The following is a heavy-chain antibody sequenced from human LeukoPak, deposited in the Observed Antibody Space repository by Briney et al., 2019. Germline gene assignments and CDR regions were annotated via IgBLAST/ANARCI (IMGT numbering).Heavy chain of an antibody. CDR3: ARGKYSGSYFDY. J-gene: IGHJ4*02. V-gene: IGHV4-59*01. CDR2: IYYSGST. CDR1: GGSISSYY. Sequence: PSETLSLTCTVSGGSISSYYRSWIRQPPGKGLEWIGYIYYSGSTNYNPSLKSRVTISVDTSKNQFSLKLSSVTAADTAVYYCARGKYSGSYFDYWGQGTLVTVSS. D-gene: IGHD1-26*01.